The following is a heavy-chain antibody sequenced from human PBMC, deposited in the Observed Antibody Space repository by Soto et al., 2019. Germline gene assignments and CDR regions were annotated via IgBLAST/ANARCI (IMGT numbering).Heavy chain of an antibody. CDR3: ARALPDVPAALNWFDP. Sequence: QVQLVQSGTEVKKPGASVKVSCKASGYTFIRYGITWVRQAPGQGLEWMGCISAYNGNTNYVQKFQGRVTMTTDTSTNTAYMELRSLRSDDTAVYYCARALPDVPAALNWFDPWGQGTLVTVSS. J-gene: IGHJ5*02. CDR2: ISAYNGNT. CDR1: GYTFIRYG. V-gene: IGHV1-18*01. D-gene: IGHD2-2*01.